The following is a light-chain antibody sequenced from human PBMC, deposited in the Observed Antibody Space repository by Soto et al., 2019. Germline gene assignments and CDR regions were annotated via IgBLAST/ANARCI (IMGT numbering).Light chain of an antibody. CDR2: DAY. J-gene: IGKJ5*01. CDR1: QSFRGL. V-gene: IGKV3-11*01. CDR3: QQRHMWPIT. Sequence: EVVFTQSPVTLSLSPGERATLSCRASQSFRGLLAWYQQKPGQAPRLLIYDAYNRAAGIPPRFSGSGSGTDFTLTISSLEPEGSAVYYCQQRHMWPITFGQGTRLEIK.